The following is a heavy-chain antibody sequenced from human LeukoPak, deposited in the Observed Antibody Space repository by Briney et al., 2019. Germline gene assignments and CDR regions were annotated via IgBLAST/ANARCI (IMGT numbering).Heavy chain of an antibody. CDR1: GGSISSGGYS. CDR3: XXXXXXXXXXXXXXRRTQNWFDP. CDR2: IYHSGST. V-gene: IGHV4-30-2*01. Sequence: PSETLSLTCAVSGGSISSGGYSWSWIRQPPGKGLEWIGYIYHSGSTNYNPSLKSRVTISVDTSKNQFSLKLSSVTAADTAVYXXXXXXXXXXXXXXXXRRTQNWFDPWGQGTLVTVSS. D-gene: IGHD3/OR15-3a*01. J-gene: IGHJ5*02.